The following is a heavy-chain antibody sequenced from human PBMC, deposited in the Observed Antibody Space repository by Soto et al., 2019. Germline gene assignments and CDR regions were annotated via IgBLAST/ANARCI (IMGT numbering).Heavy chain of an antibody. J-gene: IGHJ4*02. V-gene: IGHV4-59*01. CDR2: INHSGST. CDR3: AREGYNALDF. Sequence: PSETLSLTCTVSGGSISTYYWSWIRQPPGKGLEWIGYINHSGSTKYNPSLKSRVTTSVDTSKNQFSLRLSSVTAADTAVYYCAREGYNALDFWGQGSLVTSPQ. D-gene: IGHD1-1*01. CDR1: GGSISTYY.